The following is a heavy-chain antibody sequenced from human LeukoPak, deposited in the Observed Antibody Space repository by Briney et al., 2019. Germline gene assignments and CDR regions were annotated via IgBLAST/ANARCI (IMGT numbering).Heavy chain of an antibody. CDR2: ISAYSGNT. J-gene: IGHJ4*02. Sequence: ASVKVSCKASGYTFTTYAMNWVRQAPGQGLEWMGWISAYSGNTNYAQNLQGRVTMTTDTSTSTAYMELRSLRSDDTAVYYCASSEGLPYYFDYWGQGTLVTVSS. CDR1: GYTFTTYA. CDR3: ASSEGLPYYFDY. V-gene: IGHV1-18*01. D-gene: IGHD3-10*01.